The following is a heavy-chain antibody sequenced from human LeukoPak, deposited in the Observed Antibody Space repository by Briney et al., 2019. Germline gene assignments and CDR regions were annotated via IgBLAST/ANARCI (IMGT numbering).Heavy chain of an antibody. V-gene: IGHV4-59*12. CDR1: GGSISSYY. D-gene: IGHD3-10*01. CDR2: IYYSGST. CDR3: ARGITMVRGAWFDP. Sequence: PSETLSLTCTVSGGSISSYYWSWIRQPPGKGLEWIGSIYYSGSTYYNPSLKSRVTISVDTSKNQFSLKLSSVTAADTAVYYCARGITMVRGAWFDPWGQGTLVTVSS. J-gene: IGHJ5*02.